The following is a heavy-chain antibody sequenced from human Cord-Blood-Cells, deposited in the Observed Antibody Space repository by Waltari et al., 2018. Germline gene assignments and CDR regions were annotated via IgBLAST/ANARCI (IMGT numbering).Heavy chain of an antibody. J-gene: IGHJ3*02. D-gene: IGHD1-26*01. CDR2: LDPEDGET. CDR3: ATDNWVVGATNAFDI. CDR1: GYTLTELS. Sequence: QVQLVQSGAEVKKPGASVKVSCKVSGYTLTELSIHCVRQASGKGLEWMGGLDPEDGETIYTQKFQGRVTMTEDTSTDTAYMELSSLRSEDTAVYYCATDNWVVGATNAFDIWGQGTMVTVSS. V-gene: IGHV1-24*01.